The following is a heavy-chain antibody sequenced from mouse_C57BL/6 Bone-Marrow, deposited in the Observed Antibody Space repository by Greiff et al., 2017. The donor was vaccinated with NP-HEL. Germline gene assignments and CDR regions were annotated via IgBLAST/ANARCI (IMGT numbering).Heavy chain of an antibody. J-gene: IGHJ1*03. CDR3: TYGNPVFDV. CDR2: IDPETGGT. D-gene: IGHD2-1*01. CDR1: GYAFTDYE. V-gene: IGHV1-15*01. Sequence: QVQLKESGAELVRPGASVTLSCKASGYAFTDYEMHWVKQTPVHGLEWIGAIDPETGGTAYNQKFKGKAILTADKSSSTAYMELRSLTSEDSAVYYCTYGNPVFDVWGTGTTVTVSS.